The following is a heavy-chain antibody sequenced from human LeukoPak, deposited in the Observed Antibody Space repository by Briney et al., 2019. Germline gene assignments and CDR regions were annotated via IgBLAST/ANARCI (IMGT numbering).Heavy chain of an antibody. CDR3: ARPTEYCSSTSCHRTEYFQH. CDR1: GGSISSSSYY. Sequence: ASETLSLTCTVSGGSISSSSYYWGWIRQPPGKGPEWIGSIYYSGSTYYNPSLKSRVTISVDTSKNQFSLKLSSVTAADTAVYYCARPTEYCSSTSCHRTEYFQHWGQGTLVTVSS. V-gene: IGHV4-39*07. D-gene: IGHD2-2*01. CDR2: IYYSGST. J-gene: IGHJ1*01.